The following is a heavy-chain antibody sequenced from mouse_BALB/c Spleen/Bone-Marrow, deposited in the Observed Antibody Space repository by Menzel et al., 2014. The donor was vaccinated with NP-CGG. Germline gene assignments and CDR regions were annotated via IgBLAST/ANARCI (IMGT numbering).Heavy chain of an antibody. Sequence: EVHLVESGGGLVQPGGSRKLSCAASGFTFSNFGMHWIRQAPEKGLEWVAYITSDSTIIYYADTVRGRFTISRDNPKNTLFLQMTSLRSEDSAMYYCAREDYDGPVDYWGHGTSVTVSS. CDR2: ITSDSTII. V-gene: IGHV5-17*02. CDR1: GFTFSNFG. D-gene: IGHD2-4*01. J-gene: IGHJ4*01. CDR3: AREDYDGPVDY.